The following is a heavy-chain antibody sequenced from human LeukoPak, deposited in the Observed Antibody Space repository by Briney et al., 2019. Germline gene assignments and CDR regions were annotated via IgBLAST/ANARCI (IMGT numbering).Heavy chain of an antibody. Sequence: GGSLRLSCAASGFTFSSYGMHWVRQAPGKGLEWVAVISYDGSNKYYADSVKGRFTISRDNSKNTLYLQMNSLKTEGTAVYYCTRIKSGSYAYWGQGTLVTVSS. CDR3: TRIKSGSYAY. CDR1: GFTFSSYG. CDR2: ISYDGSNK. J-gene: IGHJ4*02. D-gene: IGHD1-26*01. V-gene: IGHV3-30*03.